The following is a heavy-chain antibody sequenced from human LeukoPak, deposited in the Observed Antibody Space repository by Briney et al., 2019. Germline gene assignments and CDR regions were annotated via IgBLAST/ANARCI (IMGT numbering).Heavy chain of an antibody. D-gene: IGHD3-3*01. CDR2: IIPIFGTA. Sequence: GASVKVSCKASGGTFSSYAISWVRRAPGQGLEWMGGIIPIFGTANYAQKFQGRVTITADESTSTAYMELSSLRSEDTAVYYCARVPDYDFWSGYYTPPFYGMDVWGQGTTVTVSS. CDR3: ARVPDYDFWSGYYTPPFYGMDV. J-gene: IGHJ6*02. V-gene: IGHV1-69*13. CDR1: GGTFSSYA.